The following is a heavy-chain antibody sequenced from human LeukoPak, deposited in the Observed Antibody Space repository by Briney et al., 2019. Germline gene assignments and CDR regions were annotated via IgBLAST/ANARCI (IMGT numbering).Heavy chain of an antibody. D-gene: IGHD6-19*01. V-gene: IGHV3-30-3*01. CDR3: ARTYSGGPWVDY. CDR1: GFTFSSYA. J-gene: IGHJ4*02. CDR2: ISYDGSNK. Sequence: PGGSLRLSCAASGFTFSSYAMHWVRQAPGKGLEWVAVISYDGSNKYYADSVKGRFTISRDNSKNTLYLRMNSLRAEDTAVYYCARTYSGGPWVDYWGQGTLVTVSS.